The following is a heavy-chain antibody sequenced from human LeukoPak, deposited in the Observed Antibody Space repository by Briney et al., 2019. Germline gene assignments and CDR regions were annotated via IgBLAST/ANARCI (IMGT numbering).Heavy chain of an antibody. Sequence: GGSLRLSCAASGFSFSFYDMNWVRQAPGKGLEWVSVIYSGGSTYYADSVKGRFTISRDNSKNTLYLQMNSLRAEDTAVYYCAGEFGGLQWGQGTLVTVSS. CDR2: IYSGGST. V-gene: IGHV3-53*01. D-gene: IGHD3-16*01. CDR1: GFSFSFYD. CDR3: AGEFGGLQ. J-gene: IGHJ4*02.